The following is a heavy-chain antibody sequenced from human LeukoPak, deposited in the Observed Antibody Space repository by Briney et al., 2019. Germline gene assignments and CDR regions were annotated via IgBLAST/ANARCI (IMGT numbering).Heavy chain of an antibody. D-gene: IGHD3/OR15-3a*01. Sequence: GGSLRLSCAASGFTFSSYAMTWVRQAPRKGLEWLANIKEDGSEKYYVDSVKGRFTISRDNAKNSLFLQMNSLRDEDTATYYCVRDLVWDTGRVDYWGQGTLVTVSS. CDR3: VRDLVWDTGRVDY. V-gene: IGHV3-7*01. CDR1: GFTFSSYA. CDR2: IKEDGSEK. J-gene: IGHJ4*02.